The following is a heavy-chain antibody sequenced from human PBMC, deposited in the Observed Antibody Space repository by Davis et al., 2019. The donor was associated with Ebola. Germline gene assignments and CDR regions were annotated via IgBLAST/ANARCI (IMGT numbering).Heavy chain of an antibody. CDR1: GGSISSGGYY. J-gene: IGHJ6*02. D-gene: IGHD3-10*01. Sequence: PGGSLRLSCTVSGGSISSGGYYWSWIRQAPGQGLEWVSAISGSGGSTYYADSVKGRFTISRDNSKNTLYLQMNSLRAEDTAVYYCARGRITYYYGSGYGMDVWGQGTTVTVSS. CDR2: ISGSGGST. CDR3: ARGRITYYYGSGYGMDV. V-gene: IGHV3-23*01.